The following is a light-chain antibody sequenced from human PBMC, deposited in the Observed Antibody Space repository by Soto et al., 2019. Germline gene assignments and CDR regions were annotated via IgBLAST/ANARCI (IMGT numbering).Light chain of an antibody. CDR3: QSYDSSLSAVV. V-gene: IGLV1-40*01. CDR1: SSNIGAGHN. J-gene: IGLJ2*01. Sequence: QSVLTQPPSVSGAPGQRVTISCTGSSSNIGAGHNVHWYQQLPGTAPKLLIYDNNNRPSGVPGRFSGSKSGTSASLAITGLQAEDEADYYCQSYDSSLSAVVFGGGTKLTV. CDR2: DNN.